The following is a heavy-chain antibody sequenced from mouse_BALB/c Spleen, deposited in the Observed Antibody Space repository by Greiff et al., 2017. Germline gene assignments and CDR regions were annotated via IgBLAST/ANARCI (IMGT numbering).Heavy chain of an antibody. V-gene: IGHV14-3*02. D-gene: IGHD1-1*01. CDR1: GFNIKDTY. J-gene: IGHJ2*01. Sequence: EVKLVESGAELVKPGASVKLSCTASGFNIKDTYMHWVKQRPEQGLEWIGRIDPANGNTKYDPKFQGKATITADTSSNTAYLQLSSLTSEDTAVYYCARCGTFYYFDYWGQGTTLTVSS. CDR2: IDPANGNT. CDR3: ARCGTFYYFDY.